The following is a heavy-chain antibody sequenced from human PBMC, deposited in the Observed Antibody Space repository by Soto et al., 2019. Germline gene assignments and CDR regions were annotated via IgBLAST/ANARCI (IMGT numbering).Heavy chain of an antibody. D-gene: IGHD3-22*01. Sequence: SDTLSLTCTVSAGSISSSSYCMGWICLPPGKGLESIGSLYYSWTTYYNPSLKSRVTISVDTSKNQFSLKPSYVTAAATAVYYCARETYYYDSSGYPLRGTWFDPWGQATLVT. CDR3: ARETYYYDSSGYPLRGTWFDP. CDR2: LYYSWTT. J-gene: IGHJ5*02. V-gene: IGHV4-39*02. CDR1: AGSISSSSYC.